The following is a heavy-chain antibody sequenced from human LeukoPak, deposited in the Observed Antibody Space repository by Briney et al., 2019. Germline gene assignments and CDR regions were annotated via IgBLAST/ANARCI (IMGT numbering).Heavy chain of an antibody. J-gene: IGHJ5*02. Sequence: PGRSLRLSCAASGFTFSSYSMNWVRQAPGKGLEWVSYISSASNTIYYADSVKGRFTISRDNAKNSLYLQMNSLRAEDTAMYYCARDGWFGDYNWFDPWGQGTLVTVSS. D-gene: IGHD3-10*01. CDR2: ISSASNTI. V-gene: IGHV3-48*01. CDR3: ARDGWFGDYNWFDP. CDR1: GFTFSSYS.